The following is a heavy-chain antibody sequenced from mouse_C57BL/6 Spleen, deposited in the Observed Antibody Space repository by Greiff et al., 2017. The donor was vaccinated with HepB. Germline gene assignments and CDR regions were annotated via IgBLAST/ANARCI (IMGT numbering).Heavy chain of an antibody. CDR2: INPSTGGT. D-gene: IGHD2-5*01. J-gene: IGHJ1*03. V-gene: IGHV1-42*01. Sequence: EVKVVESGPELVKPGASVKISCKASGYSFTGYYMNWVKQSPEKSLEWIGEINPSTGGTTYNQKFKAKATLTVDKSSSTAYMQLKSLTSEDSAVYYCATTYYSNYSYWYFDVWGTGTTVTVSS. CDR1: GYSFTGYY. CDR3: ATTYYSNYSYWYFDV.